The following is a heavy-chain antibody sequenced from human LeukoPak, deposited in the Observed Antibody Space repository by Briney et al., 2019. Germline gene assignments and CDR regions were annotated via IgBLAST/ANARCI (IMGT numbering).Heavy chain of an antibody. CDR3: ARDELEPDVRYFDY. V-gene: IGHV3-21*01. CDR1: GFTFSSYS. J-gene: IGHJ4*02. D-gene: IGHD1-1*01. CDR2: ISSSSMYI. Sequence: GGSLRLSCAASGFTFSSYSMTWVRQAPGKGLEWVSSISSSSMYIYYADSVKGRFTISRDNAKNSLYLQMNSLRAEDTAVYYCARDELEPDVRYFDYWGQGTLVTVSS.